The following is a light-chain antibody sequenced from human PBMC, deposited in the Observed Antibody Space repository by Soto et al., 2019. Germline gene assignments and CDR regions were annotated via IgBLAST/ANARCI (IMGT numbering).Light chain of an antibody. V-gene: IGKV3-20*01. CDR1: QSVRSDY. Sequence: EIVLTQSPDTLSLSPGQRATLSCRASQSVRSDYFAWYQQKPGQAPRVIIFGVSTRATGVQDRFSGSGSGTDFTLTISRLEPEDFALYYCQQYGNSPLTVGGGTKVDI. J-gene: IGKJ4*01. CDR2: GVS. CDR3: QQYGNSPLT.